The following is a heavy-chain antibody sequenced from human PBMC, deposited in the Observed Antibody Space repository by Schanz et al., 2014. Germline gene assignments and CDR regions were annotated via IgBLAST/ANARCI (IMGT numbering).Heavy chain of an antibody. Sequence: VQLVESGGGVVQPGRSLRLSCAASGFTFRSYGMHWVRQAPGKGLEWVSGIEFSGGTTYYADSVKGRFTISRDNSRKTLYLQMNSLRADDTAVYYCAKDHAGSDILTALGNWGQGTLVTVSS. J-gene: IGHJ4*02. CDR1: GFTFRSYG. CDR2: IEFSGGTT. CDR3: AKDHAGSDILTALGN. D-gene: IGHD3-9*01. V-gene: IGHV3-23*04.